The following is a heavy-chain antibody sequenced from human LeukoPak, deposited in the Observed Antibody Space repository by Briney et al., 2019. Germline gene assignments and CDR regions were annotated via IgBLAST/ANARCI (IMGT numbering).Heavy chain of an antibody. Sequence: NPSETLSLTCTVSGGSISSSNYYWGWIRQSPEKGLEWIGSVFKTGKTYHNPSLRSRVTMSVDTSKNQFSLRLTSVTAADTAVYYCARIQGEIVVVSAAIGPWGQGTLVSVSS. V-gene: IGHV4-39*01. CDR1: GGSISSSNYY. CDR3: ARIQGEIVVVSAAIGP. J-gene: IGHJ5*02. D-gene: IGHD2-2*02. CDR2: VFKTGKT.